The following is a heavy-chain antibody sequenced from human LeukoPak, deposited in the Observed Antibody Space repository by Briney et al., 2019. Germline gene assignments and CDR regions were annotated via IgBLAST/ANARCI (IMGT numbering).Heavy chain of an antibody. CDR3: ATTTIRLGY. CDR2: IYSTGST. J-gene: IGHJ4*02. D-gene: IGHD1-26*01. Sequence: SETLSLTCTGSGGSIRSYYWSWIRPPARGGLEWIGHIYSTGSTNYNPSLKSRVTLSVDTSKNQFSLKLSSVTAADTAVYYCATTTIRLGYWGQGTLVTVSS. V-gene: IGHV4-4*07. CDR1: GGSIRSYY.